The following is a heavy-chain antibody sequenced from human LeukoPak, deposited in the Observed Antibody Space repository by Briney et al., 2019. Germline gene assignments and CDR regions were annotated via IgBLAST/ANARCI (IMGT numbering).Heavy chain of an antibody. CDR3: ARDASHDSSGYYPLGS. V-gene: IGHV1-18*01. J-gene: IGHJ4*02. CDR2: ISDYNGKT. CDR1: GYTFTSFG. Sequence: ASVKVSCKASGYTFTSFGITWVRQAPGQGLEWMGWISDYNGKTNYAQKLQGRVTMTTDTSTRTAYMELRSLRSDDTAVYYCARDASHDSSGYYPLGSWGQGTLVTVSS. D-gene: IGHD3-22*01.